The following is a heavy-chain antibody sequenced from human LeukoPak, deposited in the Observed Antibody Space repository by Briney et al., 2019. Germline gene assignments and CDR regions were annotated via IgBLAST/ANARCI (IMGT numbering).Heavy chain of an antibody. D-gene: IGHD2-2*01. V-gene: IGHV3-21*01. CDR2: ISGSSIYI. J-gene: IGHJ4*02. CDR3: ARDPGRCSSTSCYPDY. Sequence: TGGSLRLSCAASGFTFSSYSMNWVRQAPGKGLEWVSSISGSSIYIYYANSVRGRLTISRDNVKNSLFLQMNSLRAEDTAVYYCARDPGRCSSTSCYPDYWGQGTLVTVSS. CDR1: GFTFSSYS.